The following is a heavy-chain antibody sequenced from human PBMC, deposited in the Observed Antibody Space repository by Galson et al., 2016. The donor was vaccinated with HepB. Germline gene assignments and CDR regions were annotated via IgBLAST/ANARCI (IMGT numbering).Heavy chain of an antibody. CDR2: TPGSGSYE. J-gene: IGHJ4*02. CDR3: VRAAYKNGYRYFDQ. D-gene: IGHD5-24*01. Sequence: SLRLSCAASGFIFSDYYMNWIRQAPGKGLEWVSYTPGSGSYEYYADSVRGRFALSRDNARNAVFLQMTSLRAADTAVYYCVRAAYKNGYRYFDQWGQGTLVTVSS. CDR1: GFIFSDYY. V-gene: IGHV3-11*04.